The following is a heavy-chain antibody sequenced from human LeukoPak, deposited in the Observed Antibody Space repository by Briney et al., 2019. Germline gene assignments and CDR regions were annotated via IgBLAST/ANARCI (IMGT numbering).Heavy chain of an antibody. V-gene: IGHV3-53*01. Sequence: AGGSLRLSCAASGFTVSNNYVSWVRQAPGMGLEWVSAIHSSGATCYADSVKGRFTISRDNAKNSLYLQMNSLRAEDTAVYYCATPLDYYDTSGYHQGGDWGQGTLVTVSS. J-gene: IGHJ4*02. CDR2: IHSSGAT. CDR3: ATPLDYYDTSGYHQGGD. D-gene: IGHD3-22*01. CDR1: GFTVSNNY.